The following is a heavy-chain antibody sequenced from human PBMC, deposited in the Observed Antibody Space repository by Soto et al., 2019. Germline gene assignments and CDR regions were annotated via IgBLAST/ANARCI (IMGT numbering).Heavy chain of an antibody. Sequence: SETLSLTCTVSGGSVSSGSYYWSWIRQPPGKGLEWIGYIYYSGSTNYNPSLKSRVTISVDTSKNQFSLKLSSVTAADTAVYYCARKSAYYYDSSGYRRGHFDYWGQGTLVTVSS. CDR1: GGSVSSGSYY. J-gene: IGHJ4*02. D-gene: IGHD3-22*01. V-gene: IGHV4-61*01. CDR3: ARKSAYYYDSSGYRRGHFDY. CDR2: IYYSGST.